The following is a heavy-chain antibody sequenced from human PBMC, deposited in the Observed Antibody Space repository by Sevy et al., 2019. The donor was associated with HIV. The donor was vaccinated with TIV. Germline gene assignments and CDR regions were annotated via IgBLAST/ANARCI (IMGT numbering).Heavy chain of an antibody. Sequence: GGSLRLSCAASGFTFSNYWMSWVRQAPGKGLEWVATIKKDGTEKYYVDSVRGRFTMSRDNAKNSLYLQMNSLRVEDTALYYCARDCSSTTCLWGLGFWGQGTTVTVSS. J-gene: IGHJ6*02. V-gene: IGHV3-7*03. D-gene: IGHD2-2*01. CDR3: ARDCSSTTCLWGLGF. CDR1: GFTFSNYW. CDR2: IKKDGTEK.